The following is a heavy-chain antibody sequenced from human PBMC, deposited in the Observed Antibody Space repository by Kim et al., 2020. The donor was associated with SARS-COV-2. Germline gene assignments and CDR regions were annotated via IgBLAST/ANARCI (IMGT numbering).Heavy chain of an antibody. V-gene: IGHV3-21*01. Sequence: GGSLRLSCAASGFTFSSYSMNWVRQAPGKGLEWVSSISSGSSYIYYADSVKGRFTISRDNAKNSLYLQMNSLRAEDTAVYYCARAAGFLEAEVHWWGQGTLVTVSS. J-gene: IGHJ4*02. CDR3: ARAAGFLEAEVHW. CDR2: ISSGSSYI. CDR1: GFTFSSYS. D-gene: IGHD3-3*01.